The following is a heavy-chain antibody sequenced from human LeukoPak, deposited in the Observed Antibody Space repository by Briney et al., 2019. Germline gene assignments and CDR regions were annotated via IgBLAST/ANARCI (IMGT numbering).Heavy chain of an antibody. V-gene: IGHV1-2*06. J-gene: IGHJ4*02. D-gene: IGHD2-2*01. CDR2: INPNSGGT. CDR3: ARMLPFAIVVVPAARSDYFDY. Sequence: ASVKVSCKASGYTFTGYYMHWVRQAPGQGLEWMGRINPNSGGTNYAQKFQGRVTMTRDTSISTAYMELSRLRSDDTAVYYCARMLPFAIVVVPAARSDYFDYWGQGTLVTVSS. CDR1: GYTFTGYY.